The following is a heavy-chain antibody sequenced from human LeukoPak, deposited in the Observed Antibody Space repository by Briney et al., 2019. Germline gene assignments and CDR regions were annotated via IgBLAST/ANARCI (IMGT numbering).Heavy chain of an antibody. CDR3: ARLTSTIPDAFDI. V-gene: IGHV3-48*03. CDR2: ISSSGSTI. J-gene: IGHJ3*02. Sequence: GGSLRLSCAASGFTFSSYEMNWVRQAPGKGLEWVSYISSSGSTIYYADSVKGRFTISRDSSKNTLYLQMGSLRAEDMAVYYCARLTSTIPDAFDIWGQGTMVTVSS. CDR1: GFTFSSYE. D-gene: IGHD3-3*01.